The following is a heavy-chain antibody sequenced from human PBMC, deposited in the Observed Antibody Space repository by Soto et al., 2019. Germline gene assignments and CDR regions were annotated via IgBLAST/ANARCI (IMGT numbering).Heavy chain of an antibody. CDR1: GFTFSNHV. V-gene: IGHV3-23*01. CDR2: ISGSGRKT. D-gene: IGHD3-22*01. J-gene: IGHJ4*02. Sequence: GGSLRLSCADSGFTFSNHVMSWVRQAPGKRLEWVSGISGSGRKTYYADSVKGRFTISRDNSKNTFYLQMSSLRAEDTAVYFCASRNYYETGAYYYYYFDYWGLGTLVTVSS. CDR3: ASRNYYETGAYYYYYFDY.